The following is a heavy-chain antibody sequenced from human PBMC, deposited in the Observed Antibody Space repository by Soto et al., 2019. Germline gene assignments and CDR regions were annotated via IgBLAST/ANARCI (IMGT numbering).Heavy chain of an antibody. Sequence: QVHLVQSGAEVKKPGASVKVSCKASGYTFTSYGITWVRQAPGQGLEWMGWISAHNGNTDYAQKHQGRVIVTRDTSTSAAYMELRSLISDDTAVYYCARGSYGDYWGQGALVTVSS. CDR3: ARGSYGDY. J-gene: IGHJ4*02. V-gene: IGHV1-18*01. CDR1: GYTFTSYG. D-gene: IGHD3-10*01. CDR2: ISAHNGNT.